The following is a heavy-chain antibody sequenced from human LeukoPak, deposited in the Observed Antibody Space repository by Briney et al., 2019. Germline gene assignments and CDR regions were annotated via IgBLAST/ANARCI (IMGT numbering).Heavy chain of an antibody. CDR2: INHSGST. V-gene: IGHV4-34*01. CDR1: GGSFSGYY. CDR3: ARSPTKRVPEDY. Sequence: SETLPLTCAVYGGSFSGYYWSWIRQPPGKGLEWIGEINHSGSTNYNPSLKSRVTISVDTSKNQFSLKLSSVTAADTAVYYCARSPTKRVPEDYWGQGTLVTVSS. J-gene: IGHJ4*02. D-gene: IGHD2-2*01.